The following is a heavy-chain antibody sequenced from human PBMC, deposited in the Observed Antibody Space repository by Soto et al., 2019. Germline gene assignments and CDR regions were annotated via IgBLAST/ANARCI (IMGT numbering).Heavy chain of an antibody. Sequence: QVQLVQSGAEVKKPGASVKVSCKASGYTFTSYGISWVRQAPGQGLEWLGWISAYNGNTNYAQKLQGRVTMTTDTTTSTAYIELRSPRSHDTAVYYCAKDGDRGAAAVYWGQGTLVTVSS. CDR2: ISAYNGNT. CDR3: AKDGDRGAAAVY. D-gene: IGHD6-13*01. V-gene: IGHV1-18*01. J-gene: IGHJ4*02. CDR1: GYTFTSYG.